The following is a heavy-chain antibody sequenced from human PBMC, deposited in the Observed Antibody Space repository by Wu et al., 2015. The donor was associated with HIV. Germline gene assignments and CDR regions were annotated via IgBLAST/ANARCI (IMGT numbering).Heavy chain of an antibody. CDR2: IIPLFGTT. V-gene: IGHV1-69*05. CDR3: ATPRSPGFSSAWPTYFDY. CDR1: GNTFNA. J-gene: IGHJ4*02. Sequence: QDQLVQSGAEVKKPRSSVKISCKASGNTFNAVNWLRQAPGQGLEWMGGIIPLFGTTEYAHIFQGRVTITTDESTSTAYMRLNSLTSADTAVYYCATPRSPGFSSAWPTYFDYWGQGTLLTVSS. D-gene: IGHD6-19*01.